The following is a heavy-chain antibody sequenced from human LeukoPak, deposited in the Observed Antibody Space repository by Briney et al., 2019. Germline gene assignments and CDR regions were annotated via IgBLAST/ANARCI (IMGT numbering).Heavy chain of an antibody. V-gene: IGHV1-2*02. CDR2: INPNSGGT. D-gene: IGHD1-26*01. J-gene: IGHJ4*02. CDR1: GYTFTGYY. CDR3: ARDPTPDLVGARGY. Sequence: EASVKVSCKASGYTFTGYYMHWVRQAPGQGLEWMGWINPNSGGTNYAQKFQGRVTMTRDTSISTACMELSRLRSDDTAVYYCARDPTPDLVGARGYWGQGTLVTVSS.